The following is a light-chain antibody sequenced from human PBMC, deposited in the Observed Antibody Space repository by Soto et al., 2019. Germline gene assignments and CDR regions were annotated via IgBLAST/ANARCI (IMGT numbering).Light chain of an antibody. V-gene: IGKV3-20*01. J-gene: IGKJ1*01. CDR3: QQYGSSPPT. Sequence: IMLTQTPGTLSLSPGERDTLSCRASQSVSSSYLAWYQQKPGQAPRLLIYGASSRATGIPDRFSGSGSGTDFTLTISRLEPEDFAVYYCQQYGSSPPTFGQGTKVDIK. CDR1: QSVSSSY. CDR2: GAS.